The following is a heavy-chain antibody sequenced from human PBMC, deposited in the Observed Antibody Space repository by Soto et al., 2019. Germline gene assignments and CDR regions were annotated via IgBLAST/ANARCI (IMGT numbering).Heavy chain of an antibody. V-gene: IGHV3-74*01. Sequence: GVSLRLSCAASGFTFSSYWMHWVRQAPGKGLVWVSRINSDGSSTSYADSVKGRFTISRDNAKNTLYLQMNSLRAEDTAVYYCARGTIAAIDAFDIWGQGTMVTVSS. J-gene: IGHJ3*02. CDR1: GFTFSSYW. CDR3: ARGTIAAIDAFDI. CDR2: INSDGSST. D-gene: IGHD6-13*01.